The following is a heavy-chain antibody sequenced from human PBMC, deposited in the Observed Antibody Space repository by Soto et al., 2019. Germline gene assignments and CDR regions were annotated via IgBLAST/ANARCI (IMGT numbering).Heavy chain of an antibody. CDR2: IYSAGSS. D-gene: IGHD6-13*01. J-gene: IGHJ4*02. V-gene: IGHV3-66*01. CDR3: ARVPSSNYHYFDY. CDR1: GFTVSSYY. Sequence: EVQLVESGGGLVQPGGSLRLSCADSGFTVSSYYMSWVRQAPGKGLEWVSVIYSAGSSDFADSVKGRFTISRDNSKNYLYLQMSSLRAEDTAVYYCARVPSSNYHYFDYWGQGTLVTVSS.